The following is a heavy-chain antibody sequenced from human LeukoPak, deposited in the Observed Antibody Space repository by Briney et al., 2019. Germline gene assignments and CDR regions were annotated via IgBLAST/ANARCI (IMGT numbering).Heavy chain of an antibody. D-gene: IGHD2-15*01. J-gene: IGHJ4*02. CDR3: ARRSRCSGGSCYSKYYFDY. CDR1: GYSFTSYW. Sequence: LKISSKGSGYSFTSYWIGWVRQMPGHGLEWMGIIDPGDSDTRYSPSFQGQVTISANKSISTAYLQWSSLKASDTAMYYCARRSRCSGGSCYSKYYFDYWGQGTLVTVSS. V-gene: IGHV5-51*01. CDR2: IDPGDSDT.